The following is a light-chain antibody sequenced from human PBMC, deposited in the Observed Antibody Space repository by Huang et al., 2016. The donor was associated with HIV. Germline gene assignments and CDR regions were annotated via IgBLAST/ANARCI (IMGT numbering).Light chain of an antibody. CDR2: GAS. J-gene: IGKJ4*01. CDR3: QQSYFTPLT. V-gene: IGKV1-39*01. CDR1: QTITTY. Sequence: DIQMTQSPSSLSASVGDRVTITCRASQTITTYLSWYQQKPGKAPKLLIYGASILHSGVPSRFSGSGSGTDFTLTISSLQTEDFATYYCQQSYFTPLTFGGGTRLEIK.